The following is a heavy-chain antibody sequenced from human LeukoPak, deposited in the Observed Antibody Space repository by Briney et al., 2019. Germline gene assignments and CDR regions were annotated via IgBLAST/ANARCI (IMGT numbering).Heavy chain of an antibody. D-gene: IGHD3-10*01. CDR1: GGSISSGSYY. CDR3: ARVLWFGGPYGMDV. V-gene: IGHV4-61*02. Sequence: PSQTLSLSCTVSGGSISSGSYYWSWIRQPAGKGLEWIGRTYTSGSTNYNPSLKSRVTISVDTSKNQFSLKLSSVTAADTAVYYCARVLWFGGPYGMDVWGQGTTVTVSS. J-gene: IGHJ6*02. CDR2: TYTSGST.